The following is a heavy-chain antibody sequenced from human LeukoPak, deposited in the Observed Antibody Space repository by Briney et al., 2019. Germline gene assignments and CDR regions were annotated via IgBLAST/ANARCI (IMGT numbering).Heavy chain of an antibody. J-gene: IGHJ4*02. CDR1: GFTFSSYA. D-gene: IGHD6-13*01. Sequence: GGSLRLSCAASGFTFSSYAMSWVRQAPGKGLERVSGISGSGGSTYYADSVKGRFTISRDNSKNTLYLQMNSLRAEDTAVYYCAKDLRSSNYYFFDYWGQGTLVTVSS. V-gene: IGHV3-23*01. CDR3: AKDLRSSNYYFFDY. CDR2: ISGSGGST.